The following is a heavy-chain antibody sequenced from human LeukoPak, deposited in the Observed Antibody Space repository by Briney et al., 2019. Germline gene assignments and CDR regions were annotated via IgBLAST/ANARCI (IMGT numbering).Heavy chain of an antibody. Sequence: SVKVSCKASGGTFSSYAISWVRQAPGQGLEWMGGIIPIFGTANYAQKFQGRVTITADESTSTAYMELSSLRSEDTAVYYCAILGWLLHRSYDYWGQGTLVTVSS. V-gene: IGHV1-69*13. J-gene: IGHJ4*02. D-gene: IGHD3-22*01. CDR2: IIPIFGTA. CDR1: GGTFSSYA. CDR3: AILGWLLHRSYDY.